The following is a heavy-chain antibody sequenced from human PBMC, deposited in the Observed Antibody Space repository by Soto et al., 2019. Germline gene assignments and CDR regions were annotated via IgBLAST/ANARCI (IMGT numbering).Heavy chain of an antibody. CDR1: GFTFRSYA. J-gene: IGHJ6*02. CDR3: AKSPRPMAAAKKYGMDA. CDR2: VTTDGVRT. V-gene: IGHV3-23*01. Sequence: GGSLRLSCAASGFTFRSYAMTWVRQAAGKGLEWVSSVTTDGVRTYFADSVKGRFTISRDNSKSTLYLQMNSLRAEDTAVYYCAKSPRPMAAAKKYGMDAWGQGTTVTSP. D-gene: IGHD6-25*01.